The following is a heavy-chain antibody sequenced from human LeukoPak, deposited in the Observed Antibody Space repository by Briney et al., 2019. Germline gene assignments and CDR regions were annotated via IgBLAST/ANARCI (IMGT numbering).Heavy chain of an antibody. Sequence: SETLSLTCAVYGGSFSGYYWSWIRQPPGKGLEWIGEINHSGSTNYNPSLKSRVTISVDTSKNQFSLKLSSVTAADTAVYYCARGTAMAYYYYYYYYMDVWAKGPRSPSP. CDR3: ARGTAMAYYYYYYYYMDV. V-gene: IGHV4-34*01. CDR1: GGSFSGYY. D-gene: IGHD5-18*01. CDR2: INHSGST. J-gene: IGHJ6*03.